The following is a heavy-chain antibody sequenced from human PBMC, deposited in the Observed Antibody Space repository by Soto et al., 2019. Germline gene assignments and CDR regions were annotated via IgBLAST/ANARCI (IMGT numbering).Heavy chain of an antibody. Sequence: ASGRVACKGAGCTVTSYGMSWVRQAHGQGLEWMGWISAYNGNTNYAQKLQGRVTMTTDTSTSTAYMELRSLRSDDTAVYYCARDPEIFDHWGHGTLVTVSS. CDR1: GCTVTSYG. J-gene: IGHJ4*01. V-gene: IGHV1-18*01. CDR2: ISAYNGNT. CDR3: ARDPEIFDH.